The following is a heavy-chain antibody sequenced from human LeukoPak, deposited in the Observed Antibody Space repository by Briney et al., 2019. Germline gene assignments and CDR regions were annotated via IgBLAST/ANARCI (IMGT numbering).Heavy chain of an antibody. J-gene: IGHJ4*02. CDR2: INSDGSWT. CDR3: VSFYETY. CDR1: GNYW. V-gene: IGHV3-74*01. D-gene: IGHD2/OR15-2a*01. Sequence: GGSLRLSCAASGNYWMHWVRQAPGKGLVWVSHINSDGSWTSYADSVKGRFTISKDNAKNTVYLQMNSLRAEDTAVYYCVSFYETYWGRGTLVTVSS.